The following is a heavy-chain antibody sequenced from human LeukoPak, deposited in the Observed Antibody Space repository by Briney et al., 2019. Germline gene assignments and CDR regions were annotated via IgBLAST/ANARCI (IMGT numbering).Heavy chain of an antibody. V-gene: IGHV3-30*02. J-gene: IGHJ3*02. CDR2: IRYDGSNK. CDR1: GFTFSSYG. Sequence: GGSLRLSCAASGFTFSSYGMHWVRQAPGKGLEWVAFIRYDGSNKYYADSVKGRFTISRDNSRNTLFLQMNSLRAEDTAVFYCAKKWSGDYDSSDIIDAFDIWGQGTMVTVSS. CDR3: AKKWSGDYDSSDIIDAFDI. D-gene: IGHD3-22*01.